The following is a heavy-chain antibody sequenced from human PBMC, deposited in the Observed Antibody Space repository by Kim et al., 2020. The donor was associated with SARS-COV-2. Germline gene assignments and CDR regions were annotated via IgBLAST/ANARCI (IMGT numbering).Heavy chain of an antibody. V-gene: IGHV4-34*01. CDR2: GST. CDR3: ARSGGDADY. J-gene: IGHJ4*02. D-gene: IGHD3-16*01. Sequence: GSTSYDPTLKRRVTISVDTSKSQFTLERSSVTAADTAVYYCARSGGDADYWGQGALVTVSS.